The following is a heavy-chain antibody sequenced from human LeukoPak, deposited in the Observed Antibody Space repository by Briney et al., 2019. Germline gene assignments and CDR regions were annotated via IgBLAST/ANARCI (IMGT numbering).Heavy chain of an antibody. Sequence: GGSLRLSCAASGFTFSSYGMNWVRQAPGKGLEWVAFIRDDGSNKYYADSVKGRFTISRDNSKNTLYLQMNSLRAEDTAVYYCAKDRRRGIVGAADYFDYWGQGTLVTVSS. D-gene: IGHD1-26*01. CDR1: GFTFSSYG. V-gene: IGHV3-30*02. J-gene: IGHJ4*02. CDR3: AKDRRRGIVGAADYFDY. CDR2: IRDDGSNK.